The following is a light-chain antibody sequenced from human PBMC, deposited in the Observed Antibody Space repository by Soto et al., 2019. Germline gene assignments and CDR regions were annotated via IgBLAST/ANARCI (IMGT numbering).Light chain of an antibody. CDR3: QQYDSYMYA. CDR1: QSVSSN. Sequence: EIVMAQSPATPSVSPGDIATLSCRASQSVSSNLAWYQQKPGQAPRVLIYGASTRATGIPARFTGGGSGTDFTLTITSLQSEDVAVYYCQQYDSYMYAFGQGTKVDIK. J-gene: IGKJ2*01. V-gene: IGKV3-15*01. CDR2: GAS.